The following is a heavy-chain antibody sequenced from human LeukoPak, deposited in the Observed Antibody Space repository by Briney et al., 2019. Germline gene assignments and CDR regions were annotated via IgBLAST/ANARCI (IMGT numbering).Heavy chain of an antibody. J-gene: IGHJ4*02. CDR2: ISYDGSNK. CDR1: GFTFSSYA. Sequence: GGSLRLSCAVSGFTFSSYAMHCVRQAPGKGLEWVAVISYDGSNKYYADSVKGRFTISRDNSKNPLYLQMNSLRAEDTAVYYCAKDLHYGSADYWGQGTLVTVSS. D-gene: IGHD3-10*01. V-gene: IGHV3-30*04. CDR3: AKDLHYGSADY.